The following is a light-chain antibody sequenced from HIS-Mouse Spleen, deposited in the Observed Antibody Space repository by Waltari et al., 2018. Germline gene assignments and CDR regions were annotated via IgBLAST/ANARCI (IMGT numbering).Light chain of an antibody. Sequence: IQMTQSPSSLSASVGDRVTITCQASQDISNYLNWYQQKPGKAPKLLIYDASNLETGVPSSFSGSASGTDSTFPISNLLPADIATYYCHHYDNLLTCGGGTKVELK. CDR3: HHYDNLLT. J-gene: IGKJ4*01. V-gene: IGKV1-33*01. CDR1: QDISNY. CDR2: DAS.